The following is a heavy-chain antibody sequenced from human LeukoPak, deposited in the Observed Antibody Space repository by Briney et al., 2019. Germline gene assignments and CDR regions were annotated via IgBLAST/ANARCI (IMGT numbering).Heavy chain of an antibody. V-gene: IGHV1-69*05. CDR2: IIPIFGTA. J-gene: IGHJ4*02. CDR1: GGTFSSYA. D-gene: IGHD1-26*01. CDR3: ARDRESGSYYEGSDY. Sequence: ASVKVSCKASGGTFSSYAISWVGQAPGQGLEWMGRIIPIFGTANYAQKFQGRVTITTDESTSTAYMELSSLRSEDTAVYYCARDRESGSYYEGSDYWGQGTLVTVSS.